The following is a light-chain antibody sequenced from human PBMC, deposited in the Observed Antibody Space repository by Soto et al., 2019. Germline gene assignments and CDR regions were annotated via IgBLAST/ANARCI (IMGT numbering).Light chain of an antibody. CDR3: QQRSIWPLT. V-gene: IGKV3-11*01. CDR2: DAS. CDR1: QSVSSY. Sequence: EIVLTQSPATLSLSPGERATLSCRASQSVSSYLAWYQQKPGQAPRLLIYDASNRATGIPARFSGSRSGTDFTLTISSLEPGDFAVYYCQQRSIWPLTFGGGTKVEIK. J-gene: IGKJ4*01.